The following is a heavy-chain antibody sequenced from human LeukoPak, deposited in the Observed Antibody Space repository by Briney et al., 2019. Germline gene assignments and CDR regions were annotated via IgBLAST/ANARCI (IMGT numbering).Heavy chain of an antibody. CDR3: VRGSEGALFDY. V-gene: IGHV6-1*01. J-gene: IGHJ4*02. Sequence: SQTLSLTCAISGDSVSSNSAAWNRIRQSPSRGLEWLGRTYYRSKWYNDYAVSVKSRITINPDTSKNQLSLQLSSVTPEDTAVYYCVRGSEGALFDYWGQGTLVTVSS. CDR1: GDSVSSNSAA. D-gene: IGHD1-26*01. CDR2: TYYRSKWYN.